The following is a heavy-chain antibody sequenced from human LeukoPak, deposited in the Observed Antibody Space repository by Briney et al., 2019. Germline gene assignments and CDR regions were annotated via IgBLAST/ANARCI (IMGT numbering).Heavy chain of an antibody. V-gene: IGHV1-8*01. Sequence: ASVKVSCKASGYTFTSYDINWVRQATGQGLEWMGWMNPKSGDTGYAQKFQGRVTMTRNTSISTAYMELSSLRSEDTAVYYCARVMITFGGVIAPYYYYYYMDVWGKGTTVTISS. CDR1: GYTFTSYD. D-gene: IGHD3-16*02. J-gene: IGHJ6*03. CDR2: MNPKSGDT. CDR3: ARVMITFGGVIAPYYYYYYMDV.